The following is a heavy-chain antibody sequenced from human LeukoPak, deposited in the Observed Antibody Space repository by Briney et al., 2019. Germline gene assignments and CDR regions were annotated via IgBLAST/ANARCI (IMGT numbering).Heavy chain of an antibody. D-gene: IGHD3-10*01. CDR1: GFIFDDYA. CDR2: ISWNSGSI. Sequence: GGSLRLSCAASGFIFDDYAIHWVRQAPGKGLEWVSGISWNSGSIGYADSVKGRFTISRDNAKNSLYLQMNSLRAEDTAVYYCARHYGSGEFDPWGQGTLVTVSS. J-gene: IGHJ5*02. CDR3: ARHYGSGEFDP. V-gene: IGHV3-9*01.